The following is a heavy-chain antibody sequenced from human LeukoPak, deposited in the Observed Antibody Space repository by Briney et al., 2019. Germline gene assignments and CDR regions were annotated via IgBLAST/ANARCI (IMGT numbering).Heavy chain of an antibody. CDR1: GYTLTGYY. V-gene: IGHV1-2*02. Sequence: ASVKVSCKASGYTLTGYYMHWVRQAPGQGLEWMGWINPNSGGTNYAQKFQGRVTMTRDTSISTAYMELSRLRSDDTAVYYCARVGAAAGQPFDYWGQGTLVTVSS. D-gene: IGHD6-13*01. J-gene: IGHJ4*02. CDR2: INPNSGGT. CDR3: ARVGAAAGQPFDY.